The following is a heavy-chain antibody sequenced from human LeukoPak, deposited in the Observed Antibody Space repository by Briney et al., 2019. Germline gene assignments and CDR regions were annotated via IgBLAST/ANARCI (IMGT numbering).Heavy chain of an antibody. CDR3: ARSLGFCSSSNCLEYLQH. D-gene: IGHD2-2*01. V-gene: IGHV3-53*01. J-gene: IGHJ1*01. CDR1: GFTVSSNY. CDR2: IYRSGST. Sequence: PGGSLRLSCAASGFTVSSNYMSWVRQAPGKGLEWVSVIYRSGSTYYADSVKGRFTISRDNSNNTLYLQMNSLRAEDTAVYYCARSLGFCSSSNCLEYLQHWGQGTPVTVSS.